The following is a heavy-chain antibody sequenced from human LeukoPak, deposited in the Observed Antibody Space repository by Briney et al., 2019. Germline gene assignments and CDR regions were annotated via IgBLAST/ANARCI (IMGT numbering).Heavy chain of an antibody. D-gene: IGHD3-22*01. Sequence: SETLSLTCAVYGGSFSGYFWSWIRQPPGKGLEWIGEINHSGSTNYNPPLKSRVTISVDPSKNQFSLKHSSVTAADPAVYYCARGLITFQTGYYYDSSGYYGYFDYWGQGTLVTVSS. V-gene: IGHV4-34*01. CDR2: INHSGST. J-gene: IGHJ4*02. CDR3: ARGLITFQTGYYYDSSGYYGYFDY. CDR1: GGSFSGYF.